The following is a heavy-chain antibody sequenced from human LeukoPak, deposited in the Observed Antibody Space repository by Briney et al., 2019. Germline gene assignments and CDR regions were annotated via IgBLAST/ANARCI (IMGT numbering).Heavy chain of an antibody. CDR2: IYTSGST. V-gene: IGHV4-61*02. J-gene: IGHJ5*02. Sequence: NPSETLSLTCTVSGGSISSGSYYWSWIRQPAGKGLEWIGRIYTSGSTNYNPSLKSRVTISVDTSKNQFSLKLSSVTAADTAVYYCARVTYYDFWSGYPPPWFDPWGQGTLVTVSS. D-gene: IGHD3-3*01. CDR1: GGSISSGSYY. CDR3: ARVTYYDFWSGYPPPWFDP.